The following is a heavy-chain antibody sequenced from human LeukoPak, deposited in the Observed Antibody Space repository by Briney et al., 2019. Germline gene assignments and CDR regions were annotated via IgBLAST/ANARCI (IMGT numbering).Heavy chain of an antibody. J-gene: IGHJ4*02. CDR3: VRDYYGSGDY. V-gene: IGHV3-74*01. CDR2: INSDGSTT. CDR1: GFTFSVFW. D-gene: IGHD3-10*01. Sequence: GGSLRLFCAASGFTFSVFWMHWVRQAPGKGLVWVSRINSDGSTTIYADSVKGRFTISRDNANNTLLLQMNSLRVEDTAVYYCVRDYYGSGDYWGQGTLVTVSS.